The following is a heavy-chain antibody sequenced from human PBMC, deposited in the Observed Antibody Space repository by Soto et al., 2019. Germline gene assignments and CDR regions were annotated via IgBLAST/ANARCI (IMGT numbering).Heavy chain of an antibody. CDR3: AKDYYDSSGYYYWLDY. V-gene: IGHV3-30*18. Sequence: PGGSLRLSCAASGFTFSTYGMHWVRQTPGKGLEWVAFISYDGTNIYYTDSVKGRFTISRDNSKNTLYLQMNSLRAEDTAVYYCAKDYYDSSGYYYWLDYRGQGTLVTVSS. D-gene: IGHD3-22*01. CDR2: ISYDGTNI. J-gene: IGHJ4*02. CDR1: GFTFSTYG.